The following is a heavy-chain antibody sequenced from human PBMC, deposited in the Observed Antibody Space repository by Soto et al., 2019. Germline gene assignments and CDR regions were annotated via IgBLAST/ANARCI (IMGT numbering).Heavy chain of an antibody. V-gene: IGHV4-31*03. J-gene: IGHJ2*01. D-gene: IGHD3-9*01. CDR3: ARGLYDIWTGYSFWYFDL. CDR1: GGSISSGGYY. CDR2: IYYSGST. Sequence: QVQLQESGPGLVKPSQTLSLTCTVSGGSISSGGYYWSWIRQHPGKGLEWIGYIYYSGSTYYNPSIKSRVNISVDTSKNQFSLKLSSVTAADTSVYYCARGLYDIWTGYSFWYFDLWGRGTLVTVSS.